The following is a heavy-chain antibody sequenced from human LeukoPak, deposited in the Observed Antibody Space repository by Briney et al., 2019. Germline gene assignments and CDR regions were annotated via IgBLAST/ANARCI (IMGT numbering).Heavy chain of an antibody. V-gene: IGHV4-59*11. J-gene: IGHJ6*02. CDR3: ARHPGSGSWVYYYGMDV. Sequence: SETLSLTCTVSGGSISSHYWSWIRQPPGKGLEWIGYIHYSGTTNYNPSLKSRVTISVDTSKNQFSLKLSSVTAADTAVYYCARHPGSGSWVYYYGMDVWGQGTTVTVSS. D-gene: IGHD3-10*01. CDR2: IHYSGTT. CDR1: GGSISSHY.